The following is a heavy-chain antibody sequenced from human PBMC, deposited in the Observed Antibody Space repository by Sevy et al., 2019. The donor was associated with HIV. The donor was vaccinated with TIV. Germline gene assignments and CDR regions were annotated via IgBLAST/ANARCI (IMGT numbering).Heavy chain of an antibody. CDR3: VRHLAGSTEYFGS. Sequence: SETLSLTCTISVSAASISSSNSYWGWIRQPPGKGLQWIGSIHYRGSMYYHASLKSRVTISIDTSKNQLSLELRSVTATDTTFYYCVRHLAGSTEYFGSWGQGILVTDSS. V-gene: IGHV4-39*01. D-gene: IGHD1-7*01. J-gene: IGHJ4*02. CDR1: AASISSSNSY. CDR2: IHYRGSM.